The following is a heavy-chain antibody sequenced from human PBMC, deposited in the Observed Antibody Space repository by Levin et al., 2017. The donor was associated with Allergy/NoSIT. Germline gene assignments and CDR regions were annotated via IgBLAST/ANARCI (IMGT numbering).Heavy chain of an antibody. V-gene: IGHV3-74*01. D-gene: IGHD2-15*01. CDR3: AREAGYCSGGSCYGGFDY. J-gene: IGHJ4*02. CDR1: GFTFSSYW. Sequence: GGSLRLSCAASGFTFSSYWMHWVRQAPGKGLVWVSRINSDGSSTSYADSVKGRFTISRDNAKNTLYLQMNSLRAEDTAVYYCAREAGYCSGGSCYGGFDYWGQGTLVTVSS. CDR2: INSDGSST.